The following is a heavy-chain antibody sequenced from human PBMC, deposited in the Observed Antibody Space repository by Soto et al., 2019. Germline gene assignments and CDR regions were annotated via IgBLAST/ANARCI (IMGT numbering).Heavy chain of an antibody. CDR3: ARFLSITLYNGRENWFDP. V-gene: IGHV1-2*04. D-gene: IGHD1-1*01. Sequence: ASVKVSCKASGYTFTGYYMHWVRQAPGQGLEWMGWINPNSGGTNYAQKFQGWVTMTRDTSISTAYMELSRLRSDDTAVYYCARFLSITLYNGRENWFDPCGQRTLVPVSS. CDR2: INPNSGGT. CDR1: GYTFTGYY. J-gene: IGHJ5*02.